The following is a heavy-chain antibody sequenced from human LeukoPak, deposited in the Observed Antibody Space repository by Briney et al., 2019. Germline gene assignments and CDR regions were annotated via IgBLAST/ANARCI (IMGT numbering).Heavy chain of an antibody. V-gene: IGHV2-70*11. D-gene: IGHD3-22*01. CDR2: IDWDDDK. Sequence: SGPALVKPPWTLTLTCTLSRFSLSTSGMCVSWIRQPPGKALEWLARIDWDDDKYYSTSLKTRLTISKDTSKNQVVLTMTNMNPVDTATYYCARIVRYYYSRHCYYYFDFGGQGTLVTVSS. J-gene: IGHJ4*02. CDR3: ARIVRYYYSRHCYYYFDF. CDR1: RFSLSTSGMC.